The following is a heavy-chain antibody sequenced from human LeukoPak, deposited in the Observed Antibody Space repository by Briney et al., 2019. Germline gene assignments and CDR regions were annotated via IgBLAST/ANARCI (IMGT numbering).Heavy chain of an antibody. V-gene: IGHV1-2*02. CDR2: INPTSFGT. Sequence: GASVKVSCKASGYTFTGYYIHWVRQAPGQGLEWMGWINPTSFGTKYEQKFQGRVTMTRDTSISTDYMELSDPRSDDTAVYYCARFRGSGWYSFDLWGQGTLVTVSS. D-gene: IGHD6-19*01. J-gene: IGHJ5*02. CDR1: GYTFTGYY. CDR3: ARFRGSGWYSFDL.